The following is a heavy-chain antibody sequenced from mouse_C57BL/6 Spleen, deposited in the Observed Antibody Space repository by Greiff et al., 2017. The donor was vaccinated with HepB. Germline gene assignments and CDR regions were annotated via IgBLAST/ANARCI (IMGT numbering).Heavy chain of an antibody. CDR1: GFTFSDFY. D-gene: IGHD1-1*02. J-gene: IGHJ1*03. CDR2: SRNKANDYTT. CDR3: ARDAGWSGYFDV. V-gene: IGHV7-1*01. Sequence: EVKLVESGGGLVQSGRSLRLSCATSGFTFSDFYMEWVRQAPGKGLEWIAASRNKANDYTTEYSASVKGRFIVSRDTSQSILYLQMNALRAEDTAIDYCARDAGWSGYFDVWGTGTTVTVSS.